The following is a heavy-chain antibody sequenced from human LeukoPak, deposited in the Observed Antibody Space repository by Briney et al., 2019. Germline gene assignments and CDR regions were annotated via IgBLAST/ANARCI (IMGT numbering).Heavy chain of an antibody. CDR1: GFTFSNYG. D-gene: IGHD6-6*01. CDR2: IWYDGSNK. Sequence: GGSLRLSCAASGFTFSNYGMHWVRQAPGKGLEWVAVIWYDGSNKKYADSVKGRFTIARDDSKNTLYLQMNSLRVEDTAVYSCARDLGHYGTSSGSRFDYWGQGTLVTVSS. CDR3: ARDLGHYGTSSGSRFDY. J-gene: IGHJ4*02. V-gene: IGHV3-33*01.